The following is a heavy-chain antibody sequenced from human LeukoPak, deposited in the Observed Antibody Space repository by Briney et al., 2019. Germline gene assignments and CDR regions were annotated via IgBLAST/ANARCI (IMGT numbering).Heavy chain of an antibody. CDR2: INPSGGST. D-gene: IGHD5-12*01. CDR3: ARDWDTSGSY. Sequence: GASVKVSCKAFGYTFTSYYMHWVRQAPGQGLEWMGIINPSGGSTSYAQKFQGRVTVTRDRSTRTVYMELRSLRSEDTVVYYCARDWDTSGSYWGQGTLVTVSS. V-gene: IGHV1-46*01. CDR1: GYTFTSYY. J-gene: IGHJ4*02.